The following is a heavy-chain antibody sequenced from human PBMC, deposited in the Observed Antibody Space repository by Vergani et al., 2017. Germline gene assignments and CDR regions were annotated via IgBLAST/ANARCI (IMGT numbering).Heavy chain of an antibody. D-gene: IGHD6-13*01. CDR2: ISSSSSYI. CDR3: ARDLEGQQLTSPLLCYYCMDV. V-gene: IGHV3-21*01. Sequence: EVQLVESGGGLVKPGGSLRLSCAASGFTFSSYSMNWVRQAPGKGLEWVSSISSSSSYIYYADSVKGRFTISRDNAKNSLYLQMNRPRAEDTAVYYCARDLEGQQLTSPLLCYYCMDVWGQGTTVTVSS. CDR1: GFTFSSYS. J-gene: IGHJ6*02.